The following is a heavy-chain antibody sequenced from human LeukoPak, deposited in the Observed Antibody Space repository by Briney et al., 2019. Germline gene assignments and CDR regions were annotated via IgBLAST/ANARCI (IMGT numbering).Heavy chain of an antibody. J-gene: IGHJ4*02. Sequence: PSETLSLTCTVSGGSISSYYWSWIRQPPGKGLEWIGYIYYSGSTNNNPSLKSRVTISVDTSKNQFSLKLSSVTAADTAVYYCARGQALYYDILTGYPLFDYWGQGTLVTVSS. D-gene: IGHD3-9*01. V-gene: IGHV4-59*01. CDR2: IYYSGST. CDR3: ARGQALYYDILTGYPLFDY. CDR1: GGSISSYY.